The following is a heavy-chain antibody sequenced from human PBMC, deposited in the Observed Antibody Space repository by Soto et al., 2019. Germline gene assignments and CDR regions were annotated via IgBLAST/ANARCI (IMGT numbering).Heavy chain of an antibody. D-gene: IGHD6-13*01. CDR1: GGSISSYY. J-gene: IGHJ6*02. CDR2: IYYSGST. CDR3: ARASGHIAAAGSYYYYGMDV. Sequence: TETLSLTCTVSGGSISSYYWSWIRQPPGKGLEWIGYIYYSGSTNYNPSLKSRVTISVDTSKNQFSLKLSSVTAADTAVYYCARASGHIAAAGSYYYYGMDVWGQGTTVTVSS. V-gene: IGHV4-59*01.